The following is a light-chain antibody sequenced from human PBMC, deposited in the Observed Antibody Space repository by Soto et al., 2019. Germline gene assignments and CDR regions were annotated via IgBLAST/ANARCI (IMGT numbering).Light chain of an antibody. CDR1: QSVSSSY. CDR3: QQYGSSPPWT. J-gene: IGKJ1*01. V-gene: IGKV3-20*01. Sequence: EIVLTQSPGTLSLSPGERATLSCRASQSVSSSYLAWYQQKPDQAPRLLIYGASSRTTGIPDRFSGSGSGTYFTLTISRLEPEDVAVYYCQQYGSSPPWTFGQGTKVEIK. CDR2: GAS.